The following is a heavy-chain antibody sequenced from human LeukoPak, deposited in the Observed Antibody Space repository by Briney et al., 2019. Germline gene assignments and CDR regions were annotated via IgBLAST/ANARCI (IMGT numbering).Heavy chain of an antibody. CDR1: GFTVSSNY. J-gene: IGHJ4*02. CDR2: IYSGVST. Sequence: GGSLRLSCAASGFTVSSNYMSWVRQAPGKGLEWVSVIYSGVSTYYADSVKGRFTISRDNSKNTLYLQMSSLRAEDTAVYYCARDALNGCGDYEGLDYWGEGTLVTVSS. D-gene: IGHD4-17*01. V-gene: IGHV3-66*01. CDR3: ARDALNGCGDYEGLDY.